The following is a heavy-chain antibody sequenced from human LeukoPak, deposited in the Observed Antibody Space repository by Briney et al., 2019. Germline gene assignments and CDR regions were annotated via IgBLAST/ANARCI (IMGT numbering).Heavy chain of an antibody. J-gene: IGHJ4*02. CDR1: GGSISSYY. CDR3: ARGDYGDSIYFDY. D-gene: IGHD4-17*01. CDR2: IYYSGST. V-gene: IGHV4-59*01. Sequence: PSETLSLTCTVSGGSISSYYWSWIRQPPGKGLEWIGYIYYSGSTNYNPSLKSRVTISVDTSKNQFSLKLSSVTAADTAVYYCARGDYGDSIYFDYWGQGTLVTVSS.